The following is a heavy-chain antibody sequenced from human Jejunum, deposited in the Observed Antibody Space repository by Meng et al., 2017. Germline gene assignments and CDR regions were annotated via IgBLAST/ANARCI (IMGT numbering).Heavy chain of an antibody. D-gene: IGHD2-8*01. J-gene: IGHJ4*02. CDR3: ASESRLMLGLVDY. CDR1: GDSFSSGGHY. CDR2: IYYTGSP. Sequence: QVQLQESGPGLVTPSETLSLTCTVTGDSFSSGGHYWSWIRLHPGKCLEWIGYIYYTGSPDYNPSLESRVTISVYTSNIRFSLGLDSVTAADAAVYYCASESRLMLGLVDYWGQGTLVTVSS. V-gene: IGHV4-31*03.